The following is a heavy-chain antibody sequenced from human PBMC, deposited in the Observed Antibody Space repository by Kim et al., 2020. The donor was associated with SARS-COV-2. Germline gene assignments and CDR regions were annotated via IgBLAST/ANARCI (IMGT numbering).Heavy chain of an antibody. CDR2: FDPEDGET. V-gene: IGHV1-24*01. CDR3: ATGVGMGVPSWFDP. D-gene: IGHD1-26*01. CDR1: GYTLTELS. Sequence: ASVKVSCKVSGYTLTELSMHWVRQAPGKGLEWMGGFDPEDGETIYAQKFQGRVTMTEDTSTDTAYMELSSLRSEETAVYYCATGVGMGVPSWFDPWGQGTLVTLSS. J-gene: IGHJ5*02.